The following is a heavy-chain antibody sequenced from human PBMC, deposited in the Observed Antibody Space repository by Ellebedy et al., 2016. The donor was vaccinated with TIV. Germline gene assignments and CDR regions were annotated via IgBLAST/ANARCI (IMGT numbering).Heavy chain of an antibody. CDR3: ARVPTGTRAFES. CDR1: GFILSDTY. CDR2: ISSSGSNL. D-gene: IGHD1-7*01. J-gene: IGHJ4*02. Sequence: PGGSLRLSCAASGFILSDTYMSWIRQAPGKGPEWVSYISSSGSNLNYADSVTGRFTISRDNAESSLYLQMETLRADDTAVYYCARVPTGTRAFESWGQGTLVTVSS. V-gene: IGHV3-11*04.